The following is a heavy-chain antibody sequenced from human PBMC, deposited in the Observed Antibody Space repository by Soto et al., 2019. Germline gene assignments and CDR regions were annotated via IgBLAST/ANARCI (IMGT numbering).Heavy chain of an antibody. V-gene: IGHV3-30-3*01. CDR1: GFTFSSYA. D-gene: IGHD4-17*01. J-gene: IGHJ4*02. CDR2: ISYDGSNK. Sequence: QVQLVESGGGVVQPGRSLRLSCAASGFTFSSYAMHWVRQAPGKGLEWVAVISYDGSNKYYADSVKGRFTISRDNSKNTLYLQMNSLRAEDTAVYYCAREGGDSLDYRGQGTLVTVSS. CDR3: AREGGDSLDY.